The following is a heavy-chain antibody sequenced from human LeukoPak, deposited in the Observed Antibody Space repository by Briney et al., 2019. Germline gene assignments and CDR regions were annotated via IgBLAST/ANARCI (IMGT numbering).Heavy chain of an antibody. Sequence: GGSLRLSCAASGITFRNYGMHWVRQAPGKGLEWVAFIWYDGSNKNYADSVKGRFTISRDNSRNTLFLQMNSLRVEDTAVYYCATDRATQYFDYWGQGTLVSVPS. CDR1: GITFRNYG. CDR3: ATDRATQYFDY. V-gene: IGHV3-30*02. CDR2: IWYDGSNK. J-gene: IGHJ4*02. D-gene: IGHD2-15*01.